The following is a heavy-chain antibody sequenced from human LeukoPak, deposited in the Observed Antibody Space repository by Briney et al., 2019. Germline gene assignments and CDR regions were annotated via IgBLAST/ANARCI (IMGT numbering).Heavy chain of an antibody. CDR3: ARLASSGWSHCDY. V-gene: IGHV4-59*08. CDR1: GGSISSYY. D-gene: IGHD6-19*01. J-gene: IGHJ4*02. Sequence: KSSETLSLTCTVSGGSISSYYWSWIRQPPGKGLEWIGYIYYSGSTNYNPSLKSRVTISVDTSKNQFSLKMNSVTAADTAVYYCARLASSGWSHCDYWGQGTLVTVSS. CDR2: IYYSGST.